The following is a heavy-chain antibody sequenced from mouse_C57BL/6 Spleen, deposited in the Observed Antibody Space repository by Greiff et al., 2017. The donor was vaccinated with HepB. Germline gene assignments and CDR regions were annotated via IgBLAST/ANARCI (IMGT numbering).Heavy chain of an antibody. V-gene: IGHV5-4*01. D-gene: IGHD2-5*01. CDR1: GFTFSSYA. CDR3: AREQGYSNYENWYFDV. J-gene: IGHJ1*03. Sequence: EVMLVESGGGLVKPGGSLKLSCAASGFTFSSYAMSWVRQTPEKRLEWVATISDGGSYTYYPDNVKGRFTISRDNAKNNLYLQMSHLKSEDTAMYYCAREQGYSNYENWYFDVWGTGTTVTVSS. CDR2: ISDGGSYT.